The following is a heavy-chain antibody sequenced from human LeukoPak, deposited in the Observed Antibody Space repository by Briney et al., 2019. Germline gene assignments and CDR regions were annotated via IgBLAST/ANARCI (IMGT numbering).Heavy chain of an antibody. D-gene: IGHD6-13*01. CDR1: GFTFSNAW. J-gene: IGHJ6*02. V-gene: IGHV3-15*01. Sequence: GGSLRLSCAASGFTFSNAWMTWVRRAPGKGLEWVGRIKSKTDGGTTDHAAPVKGRFTISRDDSKNTLYLQMNSLKTEDTAVYYCTTGSPTATAGTFYYYYGMDVWGQGTTVTVSS. CDR2: IKSKTDGGTT. CDR3: TTGSPTATAGTFYYYYGMDV.